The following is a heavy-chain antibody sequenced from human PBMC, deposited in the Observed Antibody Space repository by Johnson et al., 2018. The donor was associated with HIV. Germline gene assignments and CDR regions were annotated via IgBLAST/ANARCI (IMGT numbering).Heavy chain of an antibody. CDR3: AKLRKKQWLVGEAFDI. CDR2: ISYDGSNK. D-gene: IGHD6-19*01. CDR1: GFTFRSYA. V-gene: IGHV3-30*04. J-gene: IGHJ3*02. Sequence: QVQLVESGGGLVTPGGSLRLSCAASGFTFRSYAMHWVRQAPGKGLEWVAVISYDGSNKYYADSVKGRFTISRDNPKNTLYLQMNSLRAEDTAIYYCAKLRKKQWLVGEAFDIWGQGTIVTVSS.